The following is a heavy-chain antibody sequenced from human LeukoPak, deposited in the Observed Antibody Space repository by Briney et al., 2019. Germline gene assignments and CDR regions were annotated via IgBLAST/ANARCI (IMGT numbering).Heavy chain of an antibody. CDR1: GFIFSSYS. D-gene: IGHD4/OR15-4a*01. CDR3: ARGRGAQSEFDY. Sequence: GGSLRLSCAGSGFIFSSYSMGCVRQAPGKGLEFVAHLKESGIEKEYVDSVGGRFTISSDKAKNSLYLRMNSLRDQDTALYFFARGRGAQSEFDYWGQGTHVIVSS. V-gene: IGHV3-7*01. CDR2: LKESGIEK. J-gene: IGHJ4*02.